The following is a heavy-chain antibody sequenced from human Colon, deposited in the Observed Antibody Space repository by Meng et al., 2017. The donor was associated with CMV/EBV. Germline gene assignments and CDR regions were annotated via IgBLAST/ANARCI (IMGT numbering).Heavy chain of an antibody. CDR2: ISDSGGRT. CDR1: GFTFSAYA. CDR3: ARGKPSTETGDTFQD. J-gene: IGHJ1*01. V-gene: IGHV3-23*01. Sequence: GGSLRLSCTASGFTFSAYAMNWVRQAPGKGLQWVSGISDSGGRTYYEDSVKGRFTISRDNSKNTQYLQMNSLRAEDTAVYYCARGKPSTETGDTFQDWGQGTLVTVSS. D-gene: IGHD1-1*01.